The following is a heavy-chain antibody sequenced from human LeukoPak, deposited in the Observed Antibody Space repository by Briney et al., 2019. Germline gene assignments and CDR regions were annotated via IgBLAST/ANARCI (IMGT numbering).Heavy chain of an antibody. CDR1: GFTFSSYG. D-gene: IGHD6-6*01. CDR2: ISYDGSNK. V-gene: IGHV3-30*18. CDR3: AKDRAARRASSLDY. J-gene: IGHJ4*02. Sequence: GGSLRLSCAASGFTFSSYGMHWVRQAPGKGLEWVAVISYDGSNKYYADSVKGRFTISRDNSKNTLYLQMNSLRAEDTAVYYCAKDRAARRASSLDYWGRGTLVTVSS.